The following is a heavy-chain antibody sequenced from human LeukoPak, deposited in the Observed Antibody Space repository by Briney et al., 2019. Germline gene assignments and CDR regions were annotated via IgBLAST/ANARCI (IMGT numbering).Heavy chain of an antibody. CDR1: GYTLTELS. Sequence: ASVKVSCKVSGYTLTELSMHWVRQAPGKGLEWMGGFDPEDGETIYAQKFQGRVTMTEDTSTDTAYMELSSLRSVDTAVYYCATGGIRARGFDYWGQGTLVTVSS. V-gene: IGHV1-24*01. J-gene: IGHJ4*02. D-gene: IGHD3-10*01. CDR3: ATGGIRARGFDY. CDR2: FDPEDGET.